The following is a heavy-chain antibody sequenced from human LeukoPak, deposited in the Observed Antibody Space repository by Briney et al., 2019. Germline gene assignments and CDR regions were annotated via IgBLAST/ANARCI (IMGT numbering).Heavy chain of an antibody. CDR1: GCSVSSSSYY. CDR2: IYYSAST. D-gene: IGHD6-6*01. J-gene: IGHJ4*02. CDR3: AREKYSPGAVDY. V-gene: IGHV4-39*01. Sequence: PSGTLSLTCSVSGCSVSSSSYYWGWIRQPPGKGREWIGSIYYSASTYYNPSLKSRVTISVDTSKNQFSLKVSSVTAADTAVYYCAREKYSPGAVDYWGQGSLVTVSS.